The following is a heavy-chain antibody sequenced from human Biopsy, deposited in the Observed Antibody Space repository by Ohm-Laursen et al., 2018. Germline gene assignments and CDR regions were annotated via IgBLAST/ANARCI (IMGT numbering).Heavy chain of an antibody. CDR1: GFTFSSYG. J-gene: IGHJ3*02. Sequence: SLRLSCSAPGFTFSSYGMHWVRQAPGKGLEWVAFIWYDGFNRYYADSVKGRFTISRDNSKNTLDLQMNSLRAEDTAVYYCATSTRARSSGHAFDIWGQGTVVTVS. D-gene: IGHD1-1*01. V-gene: IGHV3-33*01. CDR3: ATSTRARSSGHAFDI. CDR2: IWYDGFNR.